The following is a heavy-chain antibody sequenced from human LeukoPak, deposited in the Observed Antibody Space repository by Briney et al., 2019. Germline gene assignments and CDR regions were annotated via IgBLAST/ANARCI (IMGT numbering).Heavy chain of an antibody. Sequence: ASVKVSCKASGYTFTGYYMHWVRQAPGQGLEWMGRINPYSGGTNYAQKFQGRVTTTRDTSISTAYMELSRLRSDDTAVYYCAREIDYYDSSGYYYVGPGIDYWGQGTLVTVSS. CDR3: AREIDYYDSSGYYYVGPGIDY. D-gene: IGHD3-22*01. CDR1: GYTFTGYY. CDR2: INPYSGGT. V-gene: IGHV1-2*06. J-gene: IGHJ4*02.